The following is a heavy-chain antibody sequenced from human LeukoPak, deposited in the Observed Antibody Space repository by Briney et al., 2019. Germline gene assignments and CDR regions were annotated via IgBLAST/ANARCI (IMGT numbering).Heavy chain of an antibody. CDR3: ARDGADYYGSGSYSSS. D-gene: IGHD3-10*01. V-gene: IGHV4-4*07. CDR1: GGSISSYC. Sequence: PSETLSLTCTVSGGSISSYCWSWIRQPAGKGLEWIGRIYTSGSTNYNPSLKSRVTMSVDTSKNQFSLKLSSVTAADTAVYYCARDGADYYGSGSYSSSWGQGTLVTVSS. J-gene: IGHJ5*02. CDR2: IYTSGST.